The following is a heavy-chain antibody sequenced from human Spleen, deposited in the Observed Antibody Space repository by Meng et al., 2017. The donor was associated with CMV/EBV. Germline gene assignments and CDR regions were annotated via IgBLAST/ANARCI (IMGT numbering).Heavy chain of an antibody. V-gene: IGHV4-34*01. CDR3: ARERRTAARPFDS. D-gene: IGHD6-6*01. Sequence: SETLSLTCAVSGESFSGSYWSWIRHPPGRGLEWIGEVNHNGRTNYNPSLKSRVTISLDASKNQFSLKLNSVTAADTAVYYCARERRTAARPFDSWGQGTLVTVSS. CDR1: GESFSGSY. J-gene: IGHJ4*02. CDR2: VNHNGRT.